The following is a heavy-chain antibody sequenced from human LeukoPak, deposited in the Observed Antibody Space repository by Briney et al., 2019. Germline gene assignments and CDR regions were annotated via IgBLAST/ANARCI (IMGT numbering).Heavy chain of an antibody. V-gene: IGHV3-66*01. D-gene: IGHD4-17*01. CDR1: GFTFSSYW. Sequence: QTGGSLRLSCAASGFTFSSYWMHWVRHAPGKGLVWVSIIYANGDTLYTASVRGRFTFSRDSSKNTLYLQMNSLRAEDTAVYYCTHGDYPLTYWGQGTLVTVSS. CDR3: THGDYPLTY. J-gene: IGHJ4*02. CDR2: IYANGDT.